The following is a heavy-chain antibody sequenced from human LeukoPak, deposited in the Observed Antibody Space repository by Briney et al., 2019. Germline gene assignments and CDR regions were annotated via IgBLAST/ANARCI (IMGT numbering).Heavy chain of an antibody. CDR3: AKDKKYYDSSGSPYYYYGMDV. J-gene: IGHJ6*02. V-gene: IGHV3-23*01. CDR2: ISGSDGST. CDR1: GGSISSYY. D-gene: IGHD3-22*01. Sequence: ETLSLTCTVSGGSISSYYWSWVRQAPGKGLEWVSVISGSDGSTYYADSVKGRFTISRDNSKNTLYLQMNSLRAEDTAVYYCAKDKKYYDSSGSPYYYYGMDVWGQGTTVTVSS.